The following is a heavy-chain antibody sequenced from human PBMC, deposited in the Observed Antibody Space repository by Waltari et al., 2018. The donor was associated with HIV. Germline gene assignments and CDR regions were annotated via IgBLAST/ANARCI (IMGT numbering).Heavy chain of an antibody. CDR3: TSALLDY. Sequence: EVPLVEAGGGLVMPGGSLRPYCAASGFTFNKARMTWVRNAPGKRLEWVGRIKSKTDGGTTYYAAPAKCRFTISRDDSKHTLYLQMNSLNSDDTAVDYCTSALLDYWGQGTLVTVSS. J-gene: IGHJ4*02. CDR2: IKSKTDGGTT. V-gene: IGHV3-15*01. CDR1: GFTFNKAR.